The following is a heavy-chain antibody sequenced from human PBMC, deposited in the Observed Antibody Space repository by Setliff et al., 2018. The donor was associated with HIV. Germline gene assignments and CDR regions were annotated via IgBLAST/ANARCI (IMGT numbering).Heavy chain of an antibody. D-gene: IGHD2-8*01. J-gene: IGHJ6*03. CDR2: IYHNGAT. V-gene: IGHV4-39*07. CDR3: ARGAQDIVLMVYARGYYYMDV. Sequence: SETLSLTCTVSGGSISSSTYYWGWVRQPPGKGLEWIGEIYHNGATNYSPSLKSRVTISVDKSKNQFSLKLSSVTAADTAVYYCARGAQDIVLMVYARGYYYMDVWGKGTTVTVSS. CDR1: GGSISSSTYY.